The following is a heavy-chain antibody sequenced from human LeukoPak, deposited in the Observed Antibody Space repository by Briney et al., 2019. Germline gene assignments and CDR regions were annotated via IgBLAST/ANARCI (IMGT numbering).Heavy chain of an antibody. J-gene: IGHJ2*01. Sequence: SETLSLTCTVSGGSIRSYFWSWIRQPPGKGLEWIGYIYYSGSTNYNPSLKSRVTISVDTSKNQFSLKLSSVTAADTAVYYCARGSDHYDSSGYRYFDLWGRGTLATVSS. V-gene: IGHV4-59*01. CDR2: IYYSGST. CDR1: GGSIRSYF. D-gene: IGHD3-22*01. CDR3: ARGSDHYDSSGYRYFDL.